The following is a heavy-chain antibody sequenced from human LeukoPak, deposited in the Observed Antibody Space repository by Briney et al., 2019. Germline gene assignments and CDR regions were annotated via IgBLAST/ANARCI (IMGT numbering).Heavy chain of an antibody. V-gene: IGHV4-39*07. CDR3: ARGRGEAAAGPGGSYYMDV. Sequence: SETLSLTCTVSGDSISTSTYYWGWIRQPPGTGIEWIGSVCYSGSTYYNPFLKSRVTISVDTSKNQFSLKLSSVTAADTAVYYCARGRGEAAAGPGGSYYMDVWGKGTTVTVSS. CDR2: VCYSGST. CDR1: GDSISTSTYY. D-gene: IGHD6-13*01. J-gene: IGHJ6*03.